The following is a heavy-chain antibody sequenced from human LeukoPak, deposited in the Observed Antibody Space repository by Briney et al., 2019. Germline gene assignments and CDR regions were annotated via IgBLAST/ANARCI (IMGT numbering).Heavy chain of an antibody. Sequence: GGSLRLSCAAPGFTFSSYWMSWVRQAPGKGLEWVANIKKDGSEKYYVDSVKGRFTISRDNAKNSLYLQMNSLRAEDTAVYYCARVGPGAFDIWGQGTMVTVSS. J-gene: IGHJ3*02. CDR3: ARVGPGAFDI. CDR2: IKKDGSEK. V-gene: IGHV3-7*01. CDR1: GFTFSSYW.